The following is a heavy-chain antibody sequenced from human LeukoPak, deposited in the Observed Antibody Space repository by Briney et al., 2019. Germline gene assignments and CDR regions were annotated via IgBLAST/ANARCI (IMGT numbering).Heavy chain of an antibody. CDR3: ARDRPTGASRVFVVQ. Sequence: GGSLRLSCTASGFSFSTYAMPWVRQAPGKGLEWISSMSSGSRYIYYADSVRGRFTISRDNTKNSLYLLMNNLRAEDTAIYYCARDRPTGASRVFVVQWGQGTPVTVSS. D-gene: IGHD2-15*01. CDR1: GFSFSTYA. CDR2: MSSGSRYI. J-gene: IGHJ4*02. V-gene: IGHV3-21*06.